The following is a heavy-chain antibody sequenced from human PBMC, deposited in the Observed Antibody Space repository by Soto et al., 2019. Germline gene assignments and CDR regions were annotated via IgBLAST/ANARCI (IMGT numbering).Heavy chain of an antibody. CDR1: GYTFTSYG. Sequence: QVQLVQSGAEVKKPGASVKVSCKASGYTFTSYGISWVRQAPGQGLEWMGWISAYNGTTKYAQKPPXTXTXXTHTSTSTAYMELRSLRSDDTALYSCAREPTSFDYWGQGTLVTVSS. CDR2: ISAYNGTT. CDR3: AREPTSFDY. J-gene: IGHJ4*02. V-gene: IGHV1-18*01.